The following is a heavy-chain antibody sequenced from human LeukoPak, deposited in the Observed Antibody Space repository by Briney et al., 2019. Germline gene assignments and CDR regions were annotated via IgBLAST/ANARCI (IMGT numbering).Heavy chain of an antibody. D-gene: IGHD1-26*01. Sequence: GGSLRLSCAASGFTFSSYGMHWVRQAPGKGLEWVAVISYDGSNKYYADSVKGRFTISRDNSKNTLYLQMNSLRAEDTAVYYCAKVGATGEFDYWGQGTLVTVSS. CDR3: AKVGATGEFDY. V-gene: IGHV3-30*18. CDR1: GFTFSSYG. CDR2: ISYDGSNK. J-gene: IGHJ4*02.